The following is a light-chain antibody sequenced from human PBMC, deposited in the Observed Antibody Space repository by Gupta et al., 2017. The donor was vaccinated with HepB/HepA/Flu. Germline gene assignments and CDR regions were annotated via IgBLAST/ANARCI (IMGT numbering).Light chain of an antibody. V-gene: IGKV1-39*01. CDR3: QQCDNTPRT. Sequence: DIQMTQSPSSLSASVGDRVTITCRASQSINNFLNWYQQKRGKAPKLLIYAASSLQSGVPSRFSGRGSGTDFTLTISSLQPEDFATYYCQQCDNTPRTFGQGTKVEIK. CDR1: QSINNF. CDR2: AAS. J-gene: IGKJ1*01.